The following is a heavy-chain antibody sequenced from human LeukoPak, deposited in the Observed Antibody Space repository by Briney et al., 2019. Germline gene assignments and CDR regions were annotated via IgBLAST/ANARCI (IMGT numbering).Heavy chain of an antibody. D-gene: IGHD2-2*01. Sequence: SETLSLTCIVSGGSITSNTYFWDWIRQTPGEGLEWIGSIYYSGSTYYNPSLKSRVTISLDTSKNQFSLKLSSVTAADTAMYYCARVKRKYQLLKPLHETPSHYFDYWGQGTLVTVSS. CDR3: ARVKRKYQLLKPLHETPSHYFDY. V-gene: IGHV4-39*07. CDR2: IYYSGST. J-gene: IGHJ4*02. CDR1: GGSITSNTYF.